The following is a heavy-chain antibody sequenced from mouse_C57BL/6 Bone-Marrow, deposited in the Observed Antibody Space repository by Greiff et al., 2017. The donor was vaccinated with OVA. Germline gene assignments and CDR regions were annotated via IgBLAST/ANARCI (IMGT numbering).Heavy chain of an antibody. V-gene: IGHV1-81*01. Sequence: VMLVESGAELARPGASVKLSCKASGYTFTSYGISWVKQRTGQGLEWIGEIYPRSGNTYYNEKFKGKATLTADKSSSTAYMELRSLTSEDSAVYFCARRKDWFAYWGQGTLVTVSA. CDR1: GYTFTSYG. CDR3: ARRKDWFAY. CDR2: IYPRSGNT. J-gene: IGHJ3*01.